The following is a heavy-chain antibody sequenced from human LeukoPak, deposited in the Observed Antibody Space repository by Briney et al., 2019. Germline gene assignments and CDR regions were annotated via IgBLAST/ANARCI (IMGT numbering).Heavy chain of an antibody. CDR2: IYTSGST. V-gene: IGHV4-4*07. CDR1: GGSISSYY. CDR3: ARARGRLLLIDY. Sequence: SETLSLTCTVSGGSISSYYWSWIRQPAGKGLEWIGRIYTSGSTNYNPSLKSRVTMSVDTSKNQFSLNLTSVTAADSAVYYCARARGRLLLIDYWGQGTLVTVSS. J-gene: IGHJ4*02. D-gene: IGHD2-15*01.